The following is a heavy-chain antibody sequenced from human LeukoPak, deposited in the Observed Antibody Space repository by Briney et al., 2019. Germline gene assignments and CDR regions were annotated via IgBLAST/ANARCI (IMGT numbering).Heavy chain of an antibody. D-gene: IGHD1-26*01. CDR3: ARVRRVGATPFDY. CDR2: FYHSGST. J-gene: IGHJ4*02. CDR1: GGSISSGYY. Sequence: SETLSLTCTVSGGSISSGYYWGWIRQPPGKGLEWIGSFYHSGSTYYNPSLKSRVTISLDTSKNQFSLKLSSVTAADTAVYYCARVRRVGATPFDYWGQGTLVTVSS. V-gene: IGHV4-38-2*02.